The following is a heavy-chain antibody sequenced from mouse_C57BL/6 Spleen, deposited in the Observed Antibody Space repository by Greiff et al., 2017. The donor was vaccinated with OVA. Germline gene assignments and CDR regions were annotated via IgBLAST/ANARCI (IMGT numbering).Heavy chain of an antibody. CDR2: IDPSDSYT. CDR3: ASQGIPITTVVGDY. Sequence: QVQLQQPGAELVKPGASVKLSCKASGYTFTSYWMQWVKQRPGQGLEWIGEIDPSDSYTNYNQKFKGKATLTVDTSSSTAYMQLSSLTSEDSAVYYCASQGIPITTVVGDYWGQGTTLTVSS. V-gene: IGHV1-50*01. CDR1: GYTFTSYW. J-gene: IGHJ2*01. D-gene: IGHD1-1*01.